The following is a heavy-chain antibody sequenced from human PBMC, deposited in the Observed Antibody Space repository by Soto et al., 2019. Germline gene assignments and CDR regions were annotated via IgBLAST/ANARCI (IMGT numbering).Heavy chain of an antibody. V-gene: IGHV1-3*01. J-gene: IGHJ4*02. CDR1: GYTFTSYA. CDR2: INAGNGNT. Sequence: ASVKVSCKASGYTFTSYAMHWVRQAPGQRLEWMGWINAGNGNTKYSQKFQGRVTITRDTSASTAYTELSSLRSEDTAVYYCARGRLDSSGYYPGYWGQGTLVTVSS. D-gene: IGHD3-22*01. CDR3: ARGRLDSSGYYPGY.